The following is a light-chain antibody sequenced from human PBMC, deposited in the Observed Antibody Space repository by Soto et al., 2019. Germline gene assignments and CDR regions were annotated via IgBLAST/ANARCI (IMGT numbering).Light chain of an antibody. J-gene: IGLJ1*01. CDR1: SSNIGSKT. Sequence: QSVLTQPPSASGTPGQMVTISCSGSSSNIGSKTVNWYQQLPGTVPKLLIYNSCQRPSGVPDRFSGSKSGTSASLAISGLQSEDEADYYCAAWDASLNRYVFGAGTKVTVL. CDR2: NSC. CDR3: AAWDASLNRYV. V-gene: IGLV1-44*01.